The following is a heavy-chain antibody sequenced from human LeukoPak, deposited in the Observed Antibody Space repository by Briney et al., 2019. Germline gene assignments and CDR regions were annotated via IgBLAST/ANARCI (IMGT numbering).Heavy chain of an antibody. D-gene: IGHD5-18*01. Sequence: SWVRQPPGKGLEWIGYIYYSGSTYYNPSLKSRVTISVDTSKNQFSLKLSSVTAADTAVYYCARRRGYSYGYRDWFDPWGQGTLVTVSS. CDR2: IYYSGST. V-gene: IGHV4-30-4*08. CDR3: ARRRGYSYGYRDWFDP. J-gene: IGHJ5*02.